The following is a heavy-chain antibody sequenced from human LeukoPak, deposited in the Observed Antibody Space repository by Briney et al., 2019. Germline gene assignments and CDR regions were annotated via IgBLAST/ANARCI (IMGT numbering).Heavy chain of an antibody. J-gene: IGHJ5*02. V-gene: IGHV4-34*01. D-gene: IGHD6-6*01. CDR1: GGSFSGYY. CDR3: ARIISSSPLNWFDP. Sequence: SETLSLACAVYGGSFSGYYWSWIRQPPGKGLEWIGEINHSGSTNYNPSLKSRVTISVDTSKNQFSLKLSSVTAADTAVYYCARIISSSPLNWFDPWGQGTLVTVSS. CDR2: INHSGST.